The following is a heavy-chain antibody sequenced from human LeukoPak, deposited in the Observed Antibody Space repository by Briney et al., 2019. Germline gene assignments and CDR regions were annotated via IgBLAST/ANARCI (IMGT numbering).Heavy chain of an antibody. CDR3: ARQTFGALYFDS. V-gene: IGHV4-59*08. D-gene: IGHD3-10*01. CDR2: IHYTGTT. Sequence: SETLSLTCIVSGGSINSHYWSWIRQTPGKGLEWIGDIHYTGTTKYNPSVKSRVTISIDTSKNQFSLELSSVTATDTAVYYCARQTFGALYFDSWGQGTLVTVSS. CDR1: GGSINSHY. J-gene: IGHJ4*02.